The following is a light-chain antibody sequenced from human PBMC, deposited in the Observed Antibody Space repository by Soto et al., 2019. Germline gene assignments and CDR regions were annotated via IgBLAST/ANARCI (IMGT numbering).Light chain of an antibody. CDR2: GAS. V-gene: IGKV3-20*01. CDR1: QSVSSSY. Sequence: EIVLTQSPGTLSLSPGERATLSCRASQSVSSSYLAWYQQKPGQAPRLLIYGASSRATGIPDRFSGSGSGTDFPLTISSLQPEDFAMYYCQQYSSSPTFGQGTKVEIK. CDR3: QQYSSSPT. J-gene: IGKJ1*01.